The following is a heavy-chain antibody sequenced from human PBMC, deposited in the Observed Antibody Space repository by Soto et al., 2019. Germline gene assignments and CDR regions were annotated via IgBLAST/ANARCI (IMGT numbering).Heavy chain of an antibody. CDR3: ARRVYTAIDQPDLFSS. D-gene: IGHD5-18*01. J-gene: IGHJ5*01. CDR1: GGSISSSSYY. V-gene: IGHV4-39*01. CDR2: IYYSGST. Sequence: SETLSLTCTVSGGSISSSSYYWGWIRQPPGKGLEWIGSIYYSGSTYYNPSLKSRVTISVDTSKNQFSLKLSSVTAADTAVYYCARRVYTAIDQPDLFSSSGQRTLVTGSA.